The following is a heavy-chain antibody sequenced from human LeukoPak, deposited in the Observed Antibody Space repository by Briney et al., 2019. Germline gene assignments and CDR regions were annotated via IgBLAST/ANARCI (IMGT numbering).Heavy chain of an antibody. CDR1: GFTFDDYA. V-gene: IGHV3-9*01. J-gene: IGHJ4*02. CDR2: ISWNSGSI. Sequence: GGSLRLSCAASGFTFDDYAMHWVRQAPGKGLEWVSGISWNSGSIGYADSVKGRFTISRDNAKNSLYLQLNSLRAEDTALYYCAKDIRSSGWCPDYWAREPWSPSPQ. CDR3: AKDIRSSGWCPDY. D-gene: IGHD6-19*01.